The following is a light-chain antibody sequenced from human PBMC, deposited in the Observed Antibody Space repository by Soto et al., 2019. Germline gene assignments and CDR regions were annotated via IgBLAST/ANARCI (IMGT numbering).Light chain of an antibody. CDR3: LQDYNYPWT. V-gene: IGKV1-6*01. Sequence: IQMTQSPSSLSSSLGDRVTITCRASRYIRTALSWYQHRPGQAPKVLICVASSLQSGVPSRFSGSGYGTDFTLTISSLQPEDFATYYCLQDYNYPWTFGQGTKVDIK. CDR1: RYIRTA. J-gene: IGKJ1*01. CDR2: VAS.